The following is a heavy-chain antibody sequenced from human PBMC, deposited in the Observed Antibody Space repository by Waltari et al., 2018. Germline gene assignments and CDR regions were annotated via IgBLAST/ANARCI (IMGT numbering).Heavy chain of an antibody. CDR1: GVTFSNAW. CDR2: IKSRASGGTT. CDR3: TYYYDSATYYHVDH. D-gene: IGHD3-22*01. J-gene: IGHJ4*02. Sequence: LVKPGGSLRLSCVVSGVTFSNAWMSWVRQAPGKGLEWIGRIKSRASGGTTDYGAPVRGRFTMSRDDSKNTVYLQMNSLRTEDTAVYYCTYYYDSATYYHVDHWGQGTLVTVSS. V-gene: IGHV3-15*02.